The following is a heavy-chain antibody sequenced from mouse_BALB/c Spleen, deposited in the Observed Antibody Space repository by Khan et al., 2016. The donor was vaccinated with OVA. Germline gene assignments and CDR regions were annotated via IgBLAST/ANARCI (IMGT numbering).Heavy chain of an antibody. V-gene: IGHV1-26*01. CDR2: VNPNTDNI. J-gene: IGHJ3*01. CDR3: ASGYDFFAS. CDR1: GYSFTLYY. Sequence: VRLQQSGPDLVKPGASVKISCKASGYSFTLYYMSWVKQSHGKSLEWIGRVNPNTDNINYNQEFKGKAILTVDKSSNTAYMELRSLTSEDSAVYFCASGYDFFASWGQGTLVTVSA. D-gene: IGHD2-14*01.